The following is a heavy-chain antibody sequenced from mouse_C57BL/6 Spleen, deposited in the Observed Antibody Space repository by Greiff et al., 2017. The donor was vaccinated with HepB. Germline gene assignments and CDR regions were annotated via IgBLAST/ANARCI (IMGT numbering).Heavy chain of an antibody. CDR3: AREWDSSGYVAFVDY. D-gene: IGHD3-2*02. CDR1: GYTFTSYW. Sequence: QVQLKQSGAELAKPGASVKLSCKASGYTFTSYWMHWVKQRPGQGLEWIGYINPSSGYTKYNQKFKDKATLTADKSSSTAYMQLSSLTYEDSAVYYCAREWDSSGYVAFVDYWGQGTTLTVSS. J-gene: IGHJ2*01. CDR2: INPSSGYT. V-gene: IGHV1-7*01.